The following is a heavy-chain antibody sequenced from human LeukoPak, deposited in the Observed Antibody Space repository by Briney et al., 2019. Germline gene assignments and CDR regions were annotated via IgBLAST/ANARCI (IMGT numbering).Heavy chain of an antibody. V-gene: IGHV4-59*01. CDR2: IYHSGST. CDR3: ARGDTAMVIGV. D-gene: IGHD5-18*01. J-gene: IGHJ3*01. Sequence: SETLSLTCTVSGGSISSYYWSWIRQPPGKGLEWIGYIYHSGSTNYNPSLKSRVTISVDTSKNQFSLKLSSVTAADTAVYYCARGDTAMVIGVWGQGTMVTVSS. CDR1: GGSISSYY.